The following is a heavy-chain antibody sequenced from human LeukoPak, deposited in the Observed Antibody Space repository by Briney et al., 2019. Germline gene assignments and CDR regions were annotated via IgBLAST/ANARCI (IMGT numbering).Heavy chain of an antibody. CDR1: GYSFTSYW. V-gene: IGHV5-51*01. CDR2: IYPGDADT. D-gene: IGHD5-12*01. CDR3: ARSPYSGYDYGVDYYYYYMDV. J-gene: IGHJ6*03. Sequence: GESLKISCKGSGYSFTSYWIGWVRQMPGKGLEWMGIIYPGDADTRYSPSLQGQVTISADKSISTAYLQWSSLKASDTAMYYCARSPYSGYDYGVDYYYYYMDVWGKGTTVTVSS.